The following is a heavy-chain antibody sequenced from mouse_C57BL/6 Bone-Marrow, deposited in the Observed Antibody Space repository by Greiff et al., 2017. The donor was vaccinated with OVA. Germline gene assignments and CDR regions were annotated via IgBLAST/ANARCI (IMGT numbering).Heavy chain of an antibody. CDR2: IHPSDSDT. CDR3: AIGGYSNYWYFDV. V-gene: IGHV1-74*01. D-gene: IGHD2-5*01. CDR1: GYTFTSYW. Sequence: QVQLQQPGAELVKPGASVKVSCKASGYTFTSYWMHWVKQRPGQGLEWIGRIHPSDSDTNYNQKFKGKATLTGDKSSSTAYMQLISGTSEDSAVYYCAIGGYSNYWYFDVWGTGTTVTVSS. J-gene: IGHJ1*03.